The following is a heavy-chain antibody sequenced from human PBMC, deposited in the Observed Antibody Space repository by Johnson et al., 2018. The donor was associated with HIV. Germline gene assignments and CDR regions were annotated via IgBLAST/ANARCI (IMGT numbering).Heavy chain of an antibody. V-gene: IGHV3-20*04. CDR3: ARRTVTALFDI. D-gene: IGHD4-17*01. CDR1: GFTFDDYG. Sequence: VQLVESGGGVARPGGSLRLSCAASGFTFDDYGMSWVRQAPGKGLEWVSGINWNGGTTGYADSVKGRFTISRENAKNSLYLQMNSLRAGDTAVYYCARRTVTALFDIWGQGTLVTVSS. J-gene: IGHJ3*02. CDR2: INWNGGTT.